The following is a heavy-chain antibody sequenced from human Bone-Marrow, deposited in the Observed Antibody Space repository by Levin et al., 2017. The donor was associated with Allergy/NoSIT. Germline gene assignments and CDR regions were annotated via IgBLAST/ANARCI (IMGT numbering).Heavy chain of an antibody. CDR3: ARNVPVTDLGY. V-gene: IGHV3-53*01. J-gene: IGHJ4*02. D-gene: IGHD3-10*02. CDR2: IYSGGES. CDR1: GVTVSNNY. Sequence: GESLKISCAASGVTVSNNYMAWVRQAPGRGLEWVSLIYSGGESRYADSVRGRFTISRDTSTNTVYLEMKSLRAEDTAIYYCARNVPVTDLGYWGRGTLVTVSS.